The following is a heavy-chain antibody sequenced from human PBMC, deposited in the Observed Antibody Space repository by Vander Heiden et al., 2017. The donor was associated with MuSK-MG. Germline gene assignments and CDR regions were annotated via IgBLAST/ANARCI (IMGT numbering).Heavy chain of an antibody. V-gene: IGHV4-61*02. CDR1: GGSISSGNYY. D-gene: IGHD3-10*01. CDR2: IYSSGST. Sequence: QVQLQESGPGLVKPSQTLSLTCTVSGGSISSGNYYWSWIRQPAEKGLEWIWRIYSSGSTKYNPSLESRVTMSVDTSKNQFSLKLSSVTAADTAVYYCARGPLTGVMVYWGQGTLVTVSS. CDR3: ARGPLTGVMVY. J-gene: IGHJ4*02.